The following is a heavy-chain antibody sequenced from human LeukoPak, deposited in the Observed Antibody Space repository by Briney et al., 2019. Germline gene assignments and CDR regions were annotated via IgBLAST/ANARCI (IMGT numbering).Heavy chain of an antibody. V-gene: IGHV4-38-2*02. CDR1: GYSISSGYY. CDR3: ASISSWYETAEYFQH. CDR2: IYHSGST. Sequence: SETLSLTCTVSGYSISSGYYWGWIRQPPGKGLEWIGSIYHSGSTYYSPSLKSRVTISVDTSKHQFSLKLSSVTAADTAVYYCASISSWYETAEYFQHWGQGTLVTVSS. D-gene: IGHD6-13*01. J-gene: IGHJ1*01.